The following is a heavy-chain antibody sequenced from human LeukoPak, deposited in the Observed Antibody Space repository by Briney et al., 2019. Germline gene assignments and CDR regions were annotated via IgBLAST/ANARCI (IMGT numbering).Heavy chain of an antibody. CDR1: GFTFSSYA. CDR3: ARDSRRPLGYCSGGSCSSAFDI. CDR2: ISSNGGST. D-gene: IGHD2-15*01. Sequence: GGSLRLSCAASGFTFSSYAMHWVRQAPGKGLEYVSAISSNGGSTYYANSVKGRFTISRDNSKNTLYLQMGSLRAEDMAVYYCARDSRRPLGYCSGGSCSSAFDIWGQGTMVTVSS. J-gene: IGHJ3*02. V-gene: IGHV3-64*01.